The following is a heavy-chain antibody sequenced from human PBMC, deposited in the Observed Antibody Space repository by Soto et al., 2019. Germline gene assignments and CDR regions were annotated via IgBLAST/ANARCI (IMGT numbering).Heavy chain of an antibody. J-gene: IGHJ4*02. V-gene: IGHV3-23*01. CDR1: GFTFSSYA. Sequence: GGSLRLSCAASGFTFSSYAMSWVRQAPGKGLEWVSAISGSGGSTYYADSVKGRFTISRDNSKNTLYLQMNSLRAEDTAVYYCAREGNDISGYYYFDYWGQGTLVTVSS. CDR2: ISGSGGST. D-gene: IGHD3-22*01. CDR3: AREGNDISGYYYFDY.